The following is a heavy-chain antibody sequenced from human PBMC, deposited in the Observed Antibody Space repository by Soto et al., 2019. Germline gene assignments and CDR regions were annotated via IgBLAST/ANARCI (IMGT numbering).Heavy chain of an antibody. D-gene: IGHD3-9*01. CDR2: IKKDGSEQ. CDR1: GFRFSDYW. V-gene: IGHV3-7*01. Sequence: EVQLVESGGGLVQAGESLRLSCAASGFRFSDYWMTWVRQAPGKGLEWLANIKKDGSEQYYVPSVRGRFIISRDNAENSLSLQLNSLRSDDTGVYFCAKDGNPIPYLTGYYRLGWFDPWGQGTLVTVSS. J-gene: IGHJ5*02. CDR3: AKDGNPIPYLTGYYRLGWFDP.